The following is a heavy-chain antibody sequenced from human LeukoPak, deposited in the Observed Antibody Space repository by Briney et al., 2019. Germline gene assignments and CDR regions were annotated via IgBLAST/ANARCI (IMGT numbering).Heavy chain of an antibody. J-gene: IGHJ4*02. Sequence: SETLSLTCAVYGGSFSDYYWSWIRQPPGKGLEWIGEINHSGSTNYNPSLKSRVTISVDTSKNQFSLKLSSVTAADTAVYYCARFGVLGPYGSGSYYYFDYWGQGTLVTVSS. CDR1: GGSFSDYY. CDR2: INHSGST. V-gene: IGHV4-34*01. D-gene: IGHD3-10*01. CDR3: ARFGVLGPYGSGSYYYFDY.